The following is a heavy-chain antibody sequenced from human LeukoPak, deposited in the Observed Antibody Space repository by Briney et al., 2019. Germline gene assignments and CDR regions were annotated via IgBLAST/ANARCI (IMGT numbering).Heavy chain of an antibody. V-gene: IGHV4-39*07. D-gene: IGHD6-19*01. CDR2: IYYSGST. Sequence: SETLSLTCTVSGGSISSSSYYWGWIRQPPGKGLEWIGSIYYSGSTNYNPSLKSRVTISVDTSKNQFSLKLSSVTAADTAVYYCAREYRGASGYSSGWYSVSRSSNYGMDVWGQGTTVTVSS. CDR1: GGSISSSSYY. J-gene: IGHJ6*02. CDR3: AREYRGASGYSSGWYSVSRSSNYGMDV.